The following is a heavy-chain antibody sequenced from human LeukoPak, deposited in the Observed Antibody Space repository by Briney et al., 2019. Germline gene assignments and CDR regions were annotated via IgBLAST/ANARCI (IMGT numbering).Heavy chain of an antibody. CDR2: ISAYNGNT. V-gene: IGHV1-18*01. D-gene: IGHD6-13*01. CDR1: GYTFTSYG. J-gene: IGHJ6*03. CDR3: ARDRVGQQLVGRKYYYYYMDV. Sequence: GASVKVSCKASGYTFTSYGISWVRQAPGQGLEWMGWISAYNGNTNYAQKLQGRVTMTTDTSTSTAYTELRSLRSDDTAVYYCARDRVGQQLVGRKYYYYYMDVWGKGTTVTISS.